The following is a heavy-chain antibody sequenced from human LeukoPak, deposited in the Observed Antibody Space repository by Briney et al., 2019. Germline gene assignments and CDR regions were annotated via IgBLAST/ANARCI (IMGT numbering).Heavy chain of an antibody. CDR1: GFTFPNSG. CDR2: VSYDGSNT. CDR3: ARGALSSGWTLNIDY. D-gene: IGHD6-19*01. Sequence: PGGSLRLSCAASGFTFPNSGMHWVRQAPGKGLEWVAVVSYDGSNTYYAESVKGRFTISRDNSKNTLYLQMNSLRTDDTAVYYCARGALSSGWTLNIDYWGQGTLVTVSS. J-gene: IGHJ4*02. V-gene: IGHV3-30*03.